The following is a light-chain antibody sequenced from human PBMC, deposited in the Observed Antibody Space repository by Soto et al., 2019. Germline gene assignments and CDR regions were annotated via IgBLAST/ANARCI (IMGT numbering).Light chain of an antibody. CDR3: QSYDSSLSVSYV. J-gene: IGLJ1*01. CDR2: GNT. Sequence: QSVLTQPPSVSGAPGQRVTIFCAGSSSNVGADYHVHWYQQLPGTAPRLLIYGNTNRPSGVPGRFSGSKSGTSASLAITGLQAEDEADYYCQSYDSSLSVSYVFGTGTKLTVL. V-gene: IGLV1-40*01. CDR1: SSNVGADYH.